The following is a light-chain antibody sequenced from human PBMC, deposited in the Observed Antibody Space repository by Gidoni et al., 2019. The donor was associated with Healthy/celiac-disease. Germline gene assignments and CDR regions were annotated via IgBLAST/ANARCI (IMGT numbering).Light chain of an antibody. J-gene: IGLJ2*01. CDR1: NIASKR. CDR3: QVWDSSHVV. V-gene: IGLV3-21*02. CDR2: DDS. Sequence: SYVLTQPPSVSVAPGQTARINCGGNNIASKRVHCYPPKPGQAPVLVVYDDSDRPSGIPERFSGSNSGNTATLTISRVEAGDEADYYCQVWDSSHVVFGGGTKLTVL.